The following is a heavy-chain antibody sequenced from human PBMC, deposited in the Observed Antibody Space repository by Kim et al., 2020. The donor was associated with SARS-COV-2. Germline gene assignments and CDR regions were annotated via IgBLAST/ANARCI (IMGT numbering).Heavy chain of an antibody. V-gene: IGHV3-20*01. CDR1: GFTFDDYG. Sequence: GGSLRLSCAASGFTFDDYGMSWVRQAPGKGLEWVSGINWNGGSTGYADSVKGRFTISRDNAKNSLYLQMNSLRAEDTALYHCARGGGHCSSTSCYFGWFDPWGQGTLVTVSS. J-gene: IGHJ5*02. CDR3: ARGGGHCSSTSCYFGWFDP. D-gene: IGHD2-2*01. CDR2: INWNGGST.